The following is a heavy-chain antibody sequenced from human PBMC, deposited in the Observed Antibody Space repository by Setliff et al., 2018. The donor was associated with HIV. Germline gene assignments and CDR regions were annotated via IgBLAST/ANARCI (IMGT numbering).Heavy chain of an antibody. CDR1: DYSISRGYD. CDR2: ISHNGNT. CDR3: ARLHPTTYYYDSSGYYADF. V-gene: IGHV4-38-2*02. Sequence: LTCIVSDYSISRGYDWGWIRQPPGKGLEWLGSISHNGNTYYNPSLKSRVTISVDTSKNQFSLKLNSVTAADTAVYYCARLHPTTYYYDSSGYYADFWGQGTLVTVSS. J-gene: IGHJ4*02. D-gene: IGHD3-22*01.